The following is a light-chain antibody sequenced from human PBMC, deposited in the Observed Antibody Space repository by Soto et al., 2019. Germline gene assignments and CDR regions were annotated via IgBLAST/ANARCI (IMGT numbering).Light chain of an antibody. CDR2: RNN. Sequence: QSVLTQPPSASGTPGQRVTSSCSGSSSNIGSNYVYWYQQLPGTAPKLLIFRNNQRPSGVPDRFSGSKSVTSASLAISGLRSEDEADYYCAAWDGSLSGVVFGGGTKVTVL. V-gene: IGLV1-47*01. J-gene: IGLJ2*01. CDR1: SSNIGSNY. CDR3: AAWDGSLSGVV.